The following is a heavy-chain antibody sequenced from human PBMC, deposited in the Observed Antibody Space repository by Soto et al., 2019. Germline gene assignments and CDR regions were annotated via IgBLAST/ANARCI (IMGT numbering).Heavy chain of an antibody. CDR3: ARDFSLLVVRDYYYGMDV. J-gene: IGHJ6*02. CDR2: ISSSSSTI. V-gene: IGHV3-48*02. D-gene: IGHD2-15*01. CDR1: GFTFSSYS. Sequence: PGGSLRLSCAASGFTFSSYSMNWVRQAPGKGLEWVSYISSSSSTIYYADSVKGRFTISRDNAKNSLYLQMNSLRDEDTAVYYCARDFSLLVVRDYYYGMDVWGQGTTVTVSS.